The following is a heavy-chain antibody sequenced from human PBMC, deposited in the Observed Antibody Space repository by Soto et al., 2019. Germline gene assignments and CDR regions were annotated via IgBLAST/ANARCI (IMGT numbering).Heavy chain of an antibody. CDR2: ISSSSSTI. D-gene: IGHD6-19*01. J-gene: IGHJ4*02. V-gene: IGHV3-48*02. CDR3: ARGMGSSGWSLDY. Sequence: EVQVVESGGGLVQPGGSLRLSCAASGFTFSSYSMNWVRQAPGKGLEWVSYISSSSSTIYYADSVKGRFTISRDNAKNSLYRQMNSLRDEDTAVYYCARGMGSSGWSLDYWGQGTLVTVSS. CDR1: GFTFSSYS.